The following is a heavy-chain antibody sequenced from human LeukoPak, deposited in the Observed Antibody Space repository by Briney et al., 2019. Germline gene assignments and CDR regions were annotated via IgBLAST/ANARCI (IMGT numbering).Heavy chain of an antibody. CDR3: ARAYDFWSGYYYYYYGMDV. CDR2: MNPNSGDT. V-gene: IGHV1-8*01. Sequence: ASVKVSCKASGFTFSSHDYNWVRQATGQGLEWMGWMNPNSGDTGYAQKFQGRVSMTRDTSITTVYMELSSLRSEDTAVYYCARAYDFWSGYYYYYYGMDVWGQGTTVTVSS. D-gene: IGHD3-3*01. J-gene: IGHJ6*02. CDR1: GFTFSSHD.